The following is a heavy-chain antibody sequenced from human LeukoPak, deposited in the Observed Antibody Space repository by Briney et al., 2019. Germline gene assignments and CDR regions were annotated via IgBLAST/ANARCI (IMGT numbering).Heavy chain of an antibody. CDR1: GYTFTSYA. J-gene: IGHJ4*02. V-gene: IGHV7-4-1*02. CDR3: ARGNLLEYYDSSGYDPPHLDY. D-gene: IGHD3-22*01. Sequence: ASVKVSCKASGYTFTSYAMSWVRQAPGQGLEWMGWINTNTGNPTYAQGFTGRFVFSLDTSVSTAYLQISSLKAEDTAVYYCARGNLLEYYDSSGYDPPHLDYWGQGTLVTVSS. CDR2: INTNTGNP.